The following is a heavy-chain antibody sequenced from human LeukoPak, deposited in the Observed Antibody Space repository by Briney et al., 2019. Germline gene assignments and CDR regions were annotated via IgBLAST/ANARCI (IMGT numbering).Heavy chain of an antibody. V-gene: IGHV3-66*01. Sequence: GSLRLSCAASGFTFSSYSMNWVRQAPGKGLEWVSVIYSGGSTYYADSVKGRFTISRDNSKNTLYLQMNSLRAEDTAVYYCARSSSSWYISADAFDIWAKGQWSPSLQ. CDR3: ARSSSSWYISADAFDI. CDR1: GFTFSSYS. D-gene: IGHD6-13*01. J-gene: IGHJ3*02. CDR2: IYSGGST.